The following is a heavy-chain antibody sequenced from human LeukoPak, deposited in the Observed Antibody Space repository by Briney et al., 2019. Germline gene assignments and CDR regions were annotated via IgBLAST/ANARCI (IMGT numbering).Heavy chain of an antibody. CDR3: AKAGYSSGWTRYYGMDV. CDR1: GFTFSVYG. Sequence: GRSLRLSCAASGFTFSVYGMYWVRQPPGKGLEWVALISYDGTDKYHVDSVKGRFTISRDNSNNTLYLQMNSLRPDDTAVYYCAKAGYSSGWTRYYGMDVWGRGTTVAVSS. D-gene: IGHD6-19*01. CDR2: ISYDGTDK. V-gene: IGHV3-30*18. J-gene: IGHJ6*02.